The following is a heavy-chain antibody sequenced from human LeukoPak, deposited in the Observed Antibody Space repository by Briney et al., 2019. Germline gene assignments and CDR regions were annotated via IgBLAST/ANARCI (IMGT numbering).Heavy chain of an antibody. Sequence: GGSLRLSCAASEFTFSSYAMHWIRQAPGKGLEYVSAISSNGGSTYYANSVKGRFTISRDNPKNTLYLQMGSLRAEDVAVYYCATGSRSHYDYSGYYNYWGQGTLVAVSS. CDR1: EFTFSSYA. V-gene: IGHV3-64*01. CDR3: ATGSRSHYDYSGYYNY. D-gene: IGHD3-22*01. CDR2: ISSNGGST. J-gene: IGHJ4*02.